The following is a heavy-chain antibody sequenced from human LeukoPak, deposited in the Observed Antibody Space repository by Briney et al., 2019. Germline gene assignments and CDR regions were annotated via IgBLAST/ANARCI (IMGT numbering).Heavy chain of an antibody. CDR3: ASRGYSYGSRWFDP. Sequence: PSETLSLTCTVSGGSIRSSYYYWGWIRQPPGKGLEWIGSIYDSGSTYYNPSLKSRVTISVDTSKNQFSLKLSSVTAADTAVYYCASRGYSYGSRWFDPWGQGTLVTVSS. D-gene: IGHD5-18*01. CDR1: GGSIRSSYYY. CDR2: IYDSGST. J-gene: IGHJ5*02. V-gene: IGHV4-39*07.